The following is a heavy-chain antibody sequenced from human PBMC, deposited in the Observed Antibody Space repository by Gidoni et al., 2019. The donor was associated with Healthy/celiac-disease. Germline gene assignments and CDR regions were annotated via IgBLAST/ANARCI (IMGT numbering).Heavy chain of an antibody. CDR1: GGSFSVYY. J-gene: IGHJ6*03. V-gene: IGHV4-34*01. CDR2: INHSGSP. CDR3: ARGSPVYYDCWSGPRHYMDV. D-gene: IGHD3-3*01. Sequence: QVQLQQWGAGLLKPSETLSLTCAVYGGSFSVYYCSWIRQPPGKGLEWIGEINHSGSPNYNPSPKSRVTISVDTSKNQFSLKLSSVTAADTAVYYCARGSPVYYDCWSGPRHYMDVWGKGTTVTVSS.